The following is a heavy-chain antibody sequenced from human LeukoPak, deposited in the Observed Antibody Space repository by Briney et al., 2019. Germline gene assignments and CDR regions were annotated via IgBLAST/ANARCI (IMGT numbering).Heavy chain of an antibody. Sequence: GGSLRLSCAASGFTFSSYWMHWVRQAPGKGLVWVSRINSDGSSTSYADSVKGRFTISRDNAKNTLYLQMNSLRAEDTAVYYCARALLDLGYCRSTSCPRDGFDIWGQGTMVTVSS. CDR1: GFTFSSYW. V-gene: IGHV3-74*01. CDR2: INSDGSST. J-gene: IGHJ3*02. CDR3: ARALLDLGYCRSTSCPRDGFDI. D-gene: IGHD2-2*01.